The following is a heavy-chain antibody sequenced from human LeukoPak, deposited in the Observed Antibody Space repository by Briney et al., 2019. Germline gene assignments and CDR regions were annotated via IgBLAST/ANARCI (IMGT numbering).Heavy chain of an antibody. J-gene: IGHJ4*02. CDR3: ARVGCSGGSRYSDY. CDR1: GFTFSSYS. CDR2: ISSSSSYI. Sequence: PGGSLRLSCAASGFTFSSYSMNWVRQAPGKGLEWVSSISSSSSYIYYADSVKGRFTISRDNAKNSLYLQMNSLRAEDTAVYYCARVGCSGGSRYSDYWGQGTLVTVSS. V-gene: IGHV3-21*01. D-gene: IGHD2-15*01.